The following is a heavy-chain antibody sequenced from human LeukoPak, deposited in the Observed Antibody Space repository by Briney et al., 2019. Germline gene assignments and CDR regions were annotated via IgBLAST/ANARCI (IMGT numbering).Heavy chain of an antibody. CDR2: IRYDGSNK. CDR3: AKDLGDYDAFDI. J-gene: IGHJ3*02. Sequence: PGGSLRLSCAASGFTFSSYGMHWVRQAPGKGLEGVAFIRYDGSNKYYADSAKGRFTISRDNSKNTLYLQMNSLRAEDTAVYCCAKDLGDYDAFDIWGQGTMVTVSS. D-gene: IGHD4-17*01. CDR1: GFTFSSYG. V-gene: IGHV3-30*02.